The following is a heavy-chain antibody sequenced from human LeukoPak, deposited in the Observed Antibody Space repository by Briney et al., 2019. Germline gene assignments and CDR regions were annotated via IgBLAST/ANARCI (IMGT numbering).Heavy chain of an antibody. J-gene: IGHJ4*02. CDR3: ARDRH. V-gene: IGHV4-39*07. CDR1: GGSISSSSYY. Sequence: SETLSLTCTVSGGSISSSSYYWGWIRQPPGKGLEWIGSIYHSGSTYYNPSLKSRVTISVDTSKNQFSLKLSSVTAADTAVYYCARDRHWGQGTLVTVSS. CDR2: IYHSGST.